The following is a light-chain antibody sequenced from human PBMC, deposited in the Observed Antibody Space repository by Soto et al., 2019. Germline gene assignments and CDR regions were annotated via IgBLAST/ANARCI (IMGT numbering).Light chain of an antibody. Sequence: EMVMTQSPATLSVSPGERATLSCRASQSISSYLAWYHQKPGQGPRLLIYGASTRATGIPARFSGGGSGTEFTLTISSLESEDFAVYYCQQYNKWPLTFGQGTKLEIK. CDR2: GAS. V-gene: IGKV3-15*01. CDR3: QQYNKWPLT. CDR1: QSISSY. J-gene: IGKJ2*01.